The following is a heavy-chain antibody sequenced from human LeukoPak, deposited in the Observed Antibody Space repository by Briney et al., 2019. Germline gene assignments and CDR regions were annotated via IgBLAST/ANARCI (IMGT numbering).Heavy chain of an antibody. CDR3: TRVPRTAVGI. Sequence: GASVKASCKASGYTFISYDINWVRQATGQGLEWMGYMNPNSGNTRYAQKFQGRVTMTRNTPISTAYMELSSLGSEDTAVYYCTRVPRTAVGIWGQGTMVTVSS. J-gene: IGHJ3*02. D-gene: IGHD6-19*01. V-gene: IGHV1-8*01. CDR1: GYTFISYD. CDR2: MNPNSGNT.